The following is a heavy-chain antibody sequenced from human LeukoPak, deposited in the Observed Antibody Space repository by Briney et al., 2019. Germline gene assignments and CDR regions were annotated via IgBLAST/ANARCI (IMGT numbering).Heavy chain of an antibody. V-gene: IGHV3-53*01. J-gene: IGHJ4*02. CDR1: GFTVSSNY. D-gene: IGHD6-13*01. Sequence: PGGSLRLSCAASGFTVSSNYMSWVRQAPGKGLEWVSVIYSGGSTYYADSVKGRFTISRDNSKNTLYLQMNSLRAEDTAVYYCARGSSSSHHPALSWGQGTLVTVSS. CDR2: IYSGGST. CDR3: ARGSSSSHHPALS.